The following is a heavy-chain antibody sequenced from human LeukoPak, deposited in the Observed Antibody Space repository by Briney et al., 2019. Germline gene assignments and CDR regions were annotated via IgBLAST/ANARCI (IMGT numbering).Heavy chain of an antibody. Sequence: GGSLGLSCAASGFTFSSYSMNWVRQAPGKGLEWVSSISSSSSYIYYADSVKGRFTISRDNAKNSLYLQMNSLRAEDTAVYYCARDRSDDYGNELFDYWGQGTLVTVSS. D-gene: IGHD4-17*01. J-gene: IGHJ4*02. V-gene: IGHV3-21*01. CDR1: GFTFSSYS. CDR3: ARDRSDDYGNELFDY. CDR2: ISSSSSYI.